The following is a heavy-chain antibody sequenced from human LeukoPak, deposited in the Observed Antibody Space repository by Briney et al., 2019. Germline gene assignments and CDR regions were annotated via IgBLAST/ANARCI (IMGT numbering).Heavy chain of an antibody. CDR2: ISSSGSTI. CDR1: GFTFSDYY. V-gene: IGHV3-11*04. Sequence: GGSLRLSCAASGFTFSDYYMSWIRQAPGKGLEWVSYISSSGSTIYYADSVKGRFTISRDNAKNSLYLQMNSLRAEDTAVYYCARDHYDSSGYYSRRGAFDIWGQGTMVTVSS. CDR3: ARDHYDSSGYYSRRGAFDI. D-gene: IGHD3-22*01. J-gene: IGHJ3*02.